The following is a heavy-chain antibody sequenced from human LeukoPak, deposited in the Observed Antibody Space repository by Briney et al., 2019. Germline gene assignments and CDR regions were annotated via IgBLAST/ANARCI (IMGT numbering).Heavy chain of an antibody. CDR3: ATIPPSDSSGWYQRNDY. Sequence: PGGSLRLSCAASGFTFSSYGMHWVRQAPGKGLEWVAFIRYDGSNKYYADSVKGRFTISRDNSKNTLYLQMNSLRAEDTAVYYCATIPPSDSSGWYQRNDYWGQGTLVTVSS. D-gene: IGHD6-19*01. V-gene: IGHV3-30*02. J-gene: IGHJ4*02. CDR2: IRYDGSNK. CDR1: GFTFSSYG.